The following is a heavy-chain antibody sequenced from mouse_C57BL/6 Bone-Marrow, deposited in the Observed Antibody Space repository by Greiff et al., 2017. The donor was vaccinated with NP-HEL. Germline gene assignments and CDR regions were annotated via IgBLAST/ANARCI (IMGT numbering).Heavy chain of an antibody. V-gene: IGHV7-1*01. D-gene: IGHD2-3*01. Sequence: EVQVVESGGGLVQSGRSLRLSCATSGFTFSDFYMEWVRQAPGKGLEWIAASRNKANDYTTEYSASVKGRFIVSRDTSQSILYLQMNALRAEDTAIYYCARMGGDWYFDVWGTGTTVTVSS. CDR1: GFTFSDFY. J-gene: IGHJ1*03. CDR2: SRNKANDYTT. CDR3: ARMGGDWYFDV.